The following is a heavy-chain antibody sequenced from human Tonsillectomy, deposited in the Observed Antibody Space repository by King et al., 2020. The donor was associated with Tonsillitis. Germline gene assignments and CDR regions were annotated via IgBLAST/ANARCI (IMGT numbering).Heavy chain of an antibody. V-gene: IGHV3-33*08. CDR1: GFTFDSFG. Sequence: VQLVESGGRVVQPGRSLRLSCAASGFTFDSFGMHWVRQAPGKGLEGVAVIWSEATNKYYADSVKGRFTISRDNSKNTLFLQMNSLRAEDTAVYYCARGAGSSWPYYYYYMDVWGKGTTVTVSS. CDR3: ARGAGSSWPYYYYYMDV. D-gene: IGHD6-13*01. J-gene: IGHJ6*03. CDR2: IWSEATNK.